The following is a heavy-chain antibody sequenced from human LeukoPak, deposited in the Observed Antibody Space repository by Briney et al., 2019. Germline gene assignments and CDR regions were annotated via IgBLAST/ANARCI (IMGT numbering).Heavy chain of an antibody. CDR1: GYTFTSYD. Sequence: ASVKVSCKASGYTFTSYDINWVRQATGQGLEWMGWMNPNSGNTNYAQKLQGRVTMTTDTSTSTAYMELRSLRSDDTAVYYCAKALVSSWFDPWGQGTLVTVSS. CDR2: MNPNSGNT. J-gene: IGHJ5*02. V-gene: IGHV1-18*01. CDR3: AKALVSSWFDP. D-gene: IGHD2-8*02.